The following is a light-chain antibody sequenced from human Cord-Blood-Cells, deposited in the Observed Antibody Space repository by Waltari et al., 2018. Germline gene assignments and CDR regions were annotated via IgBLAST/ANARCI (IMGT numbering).Light chain of an antibody. CDR2: WAS. Sequence: DIVMTQYPDSLALSPGARATINCKPSQSVLYSSNNKTYLAWYQQKPGQPPKLLIYWASTRESGVPDRFSGSGSGTDFTLTSSSLQAEDVAVYYCQQYYSTPPAFGQGTKVEIK. J-gene: IGKJ1*01. V-gene: IGKV4-1*01. CDR3: QQYYSTPPA. CDR1: QSVLYSSNNKTY.